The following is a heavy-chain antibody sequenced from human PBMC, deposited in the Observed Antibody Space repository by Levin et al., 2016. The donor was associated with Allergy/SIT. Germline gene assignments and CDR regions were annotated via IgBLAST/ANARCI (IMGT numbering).Heavy chain of an antibody. CDR2: IRYDGRIQ. V-gene: IGHV3-30*02. Sequence: GGSLRLSCAASGFTFNSYAMHWVRQAPGKGLEWVALIRYDGRIQYYADSVKGRFTISRDNSRNTLYLQMNSLRAEDTAVYYCAKDFLRSGYQPDPWGQGTLVTVSS. CDR3: AKDFLRSGYQPDP. CDR1: GFTFNSYA. D-gene: IGHD2-2*01. J-gene: IGHJ5*02.